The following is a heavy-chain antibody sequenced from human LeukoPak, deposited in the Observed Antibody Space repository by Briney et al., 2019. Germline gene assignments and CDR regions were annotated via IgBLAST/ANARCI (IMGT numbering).Heavy chain of an antibody. CDR1: GFTIISYA. CDR3: AKATYYYDSYGYNGVFDY. J-gene: IGHJ4*02. Sequence: PGGSLRLSCEASGFTIISYAMSWVRQAPGKGPEWVSAVSGTADNTYYAEYVRGRFTISRDNSKNTLYLQMNSLRAEDAAVYFCAKATYYYDSYGYNGVFDYWGQGTLVTLSS. D-gene: IGHD3-22*01. CDR2: VSGTADNT. V-gene: IGHV3-23*01.